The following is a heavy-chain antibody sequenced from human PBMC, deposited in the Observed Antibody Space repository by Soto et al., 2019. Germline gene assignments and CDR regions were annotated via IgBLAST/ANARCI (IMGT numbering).Heavy chain of an antibody. CDR1: GFTFSSYA. CDR2: ISGSGGST. D-gene: IGHD2-8*01. V-gene: IGHV3-23*01. CDR3: AEGRTFPVEFVEAY. J-gene: IGHJ4*02. Sequence: EVQLLESGGGLVQPGGSLRLSCAASGFTFSSYAMSWVRQAPGKGLEWVSAISGSGGSTYYADSVKGRFTISRDNSKNTLYLQMNSLGAENRAVYYCAEGRTFPVEFVEAYWGQGTLVTVSS.